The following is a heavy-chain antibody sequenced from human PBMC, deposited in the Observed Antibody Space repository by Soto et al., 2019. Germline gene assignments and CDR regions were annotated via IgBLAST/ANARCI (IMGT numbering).Heavy chain of an antibody. CDR2: ISYDGSNK. D-gene: IGHD3-10*01. CDR3: AKDRMGAGVRGYFDY. J-gene: IGHJ4*02. Sequence: QVQLVESGGGVVQPGKSLRLSCVGSGFTFSSYGMDWVRQAPGKGLEWMAVISYDGSNKYYADSVKGRFTISRDNSKNTLYLQMSSLRADDTAVYYCAKDRMGAGVRGYFDYWGQGTLVTVSS. V-gene: IGHV3-30*18. CDR1: GFTFSSYG.